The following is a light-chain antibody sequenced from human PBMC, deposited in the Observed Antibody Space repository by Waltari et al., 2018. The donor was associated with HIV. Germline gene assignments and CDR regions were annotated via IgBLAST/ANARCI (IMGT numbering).Light chain of an antibody. J-gene: IGKJ1*01. CDR2: GAS. CDR3: QQYSSSPT. CDR1: QRVSSSY. V-gene: IGKV3-20*01. Sequence: VLTQSPGTLSLSPGERATLSCRARQRVSSSYLAWYQQKPGQAPRLLIYGASSRATGIPDRFSGSGSGTDFTLTISRLEPEDLAVYYWQQYSSSPTFDQGTKVEIK.